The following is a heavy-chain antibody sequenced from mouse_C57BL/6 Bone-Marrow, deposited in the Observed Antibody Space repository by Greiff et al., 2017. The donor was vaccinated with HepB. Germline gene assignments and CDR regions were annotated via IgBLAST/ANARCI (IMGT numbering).Heavy chain of an antibody. D-gene: IGHD1-1*01. CDR1: GFTFSDFY. CDR3: ARDYYYGSSYVDWYFDV. J-gene: IGHJ1*03. Sequence: DVKLVESGGGLVQSGRSLRLSCATSGFTFSDFYMEWVRQAPGKGLEWIAASRNKANDYTTEYSASVKGRFIVSRDTSKSILYLQMNALRAEDTAIYYCARDYYYGSSYVDWYFDVWGTGTTVTVSS. V-gene: IGHV7-1*01. CDR2: SRNKANDYTT.